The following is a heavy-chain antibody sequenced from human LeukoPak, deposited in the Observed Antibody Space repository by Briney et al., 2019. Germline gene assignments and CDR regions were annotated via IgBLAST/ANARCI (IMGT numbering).Heavy chain of an antibody. J-gene: IGHJ4*02. CDR1: GGSISSYY. CDR2: IYYSGST. V-gene: IGHV4-59*01. Sequence: SETLSLTCTVSGGSISSYYWSWIRQPPGKGLEWIGYIYYSGSTNYNPSLKSRVTISVDTSKNQFSLELSSVTAADTAVYYCARVIWDGSGSYFDYWGQGTLVTVSS. CDR3: ARVIWDGSGSYFDY. D-gene: IGHD3-10*01.